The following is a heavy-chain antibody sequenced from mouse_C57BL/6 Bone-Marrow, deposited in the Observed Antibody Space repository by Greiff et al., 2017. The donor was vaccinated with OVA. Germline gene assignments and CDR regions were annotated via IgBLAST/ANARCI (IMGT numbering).Heavy chain of an antibody. CDR3: ARITTVGGYFDV. J-gene: IGHJ1*03. Sequence: EAGGGLVQPKGSLKLSCAASGFSFNTYAMNWVRQAPGKGLEWVARIRSKSNNYATYYADSVKDRFTISRDDSESMLYLQMNNLKTEDTAMYYCARITTVGGYFDVWGTGTTVTVSS. CDR1: GFSFNTYA. D-gene: IGHD1-1*01. CDR2: IRSKSNNYAT. V-gene: IGHV10-1*01.